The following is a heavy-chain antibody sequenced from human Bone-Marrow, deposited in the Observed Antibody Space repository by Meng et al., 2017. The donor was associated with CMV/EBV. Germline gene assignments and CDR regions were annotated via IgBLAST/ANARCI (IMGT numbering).Heavy chain of an antibody. J-gene: IGHJ3*02. CDR2: IYPGDSDT. CDR1: GYSFPIYW. Sequence: GESLKISCKGSGYSFPIYWIAWVRQMPGKGLEWMGNIYPGDSDTRYSPSFEGQVTMSADKSSGTADLQWSSLKASDTAIYFCARRNPLSGDAFDIWGQGTGVTVSS. D-gene: IGHD1-26*01. V-gene: IGHV5-51*01. CDR3: ARRNPLSGDAFDI.